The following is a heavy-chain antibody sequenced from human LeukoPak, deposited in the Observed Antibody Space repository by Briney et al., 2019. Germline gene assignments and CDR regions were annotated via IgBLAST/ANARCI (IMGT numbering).Heavy chain of an antibody. J-gene: IGHJ5*02. D-gene: IGHD5-18*01. Sequence: TSQTLSLTCAISGDSVSSNSAAWNWIRQSPSRGLEWLGRTYYRSKWYNDYAVSVRSRITINSDTSKNQFSLQLNSVTPEDTAVYYCARTGGYTNEWAGNWFAPWGQGTPVIVSS. CDR2: TYYRSKWYN. V-gene: IGHV6-1*01. CDR3: ARTGGYTNEWAGNWFAP. CDR1: GDSVSSNSAA.